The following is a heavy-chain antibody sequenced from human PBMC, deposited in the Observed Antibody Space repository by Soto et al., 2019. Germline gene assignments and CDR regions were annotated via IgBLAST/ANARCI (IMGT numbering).Heavy chain of an antibody. CDR1: GGSISSYY. V-gene: IGHV4-59*08. CDR2: IYYGGGT. D-gene: IGHD3-3*02. J-gene: IGHJ6*03. CDR3: ARLSRSAYYYMDV. Sequence: SETLSLTCTVSGGSISSYYWSWIRQPPGKGLEWIGYIYYGGGTNYNPSLKSRVTISVDTSKNQFSQKLSSATAADTAVYYCARLSRSAYYYMDVWGKGTTVTVSS.